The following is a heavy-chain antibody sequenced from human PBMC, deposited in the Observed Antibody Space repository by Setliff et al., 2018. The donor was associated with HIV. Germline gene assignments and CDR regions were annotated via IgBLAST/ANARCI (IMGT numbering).Heavy chain of an antibody. CDR1: GFTFPSYS. CDR3: ARDTRWGDWYFDL. Sequence: ASVKVSCKASGFTFPSYSIHWVRQAPGQSLEWMGWICAGNGNTKYSQNFQGRVTITRDTSATTAYMELSSLRSEDTAVYYCARDTRWGDWYFDLWGRGTLVTVSS. V-gene: IGHV1-3*01. D-gene: IGHD7-27*01. J-gene: IGHJ2*01. CDR2: ICAGNGNT.